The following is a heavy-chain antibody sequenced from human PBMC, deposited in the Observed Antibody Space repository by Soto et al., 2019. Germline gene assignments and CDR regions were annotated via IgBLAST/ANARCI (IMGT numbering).Heavy chain of an antibody. Sequence: PGGSLRLSCAASGFTFSSYEMNWVRQAPGKGLEWVSYISSSGSTIYYADSVKGRFTISRDNAKNSLYLQMNSLRAEDTAVYYCARLTMNNWFDPWGQGTLVTVSS. CDR3: ARLTMNNWFDP. CDR1: GFTFSSYE. D-gene: IGHD3-22*01. J-gene: IGHJ5*02. V-gene: IGHV3-48*03. CDR2: ISSSGSTI.